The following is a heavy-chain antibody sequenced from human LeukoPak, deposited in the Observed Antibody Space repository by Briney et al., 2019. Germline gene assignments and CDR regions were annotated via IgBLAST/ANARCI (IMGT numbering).Heavy chain of an antibody. D-gene: IGHD1-14*01. Sequence: SETLSLTCAVYHESLNGYYWSWIRQPPGKGLEWIGGMNDRGRTTYNPSLESRATISAETSKNQFSLKLTSVTAADTAVYYCASGVWSRRFAPWGQGTPVIVSS. CDR3: ASGVWSRRFAP. V-gene: IGHV4-34*01. J-gene: IGHJ5*02. CDR1: HESLNGYY. CDR2: MNDRGRT.